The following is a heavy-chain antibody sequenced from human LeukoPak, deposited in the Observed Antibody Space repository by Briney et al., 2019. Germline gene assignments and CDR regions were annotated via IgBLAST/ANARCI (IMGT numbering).Heavy chain of an antibody. J-gene: IGHJ6*02. V-gene: IGHV4-34*01. Sequence: SETLSLTCGVYGGSFSGYYWSWIRQPPGKGLEWIGDINHSGSTNYNPSLKSRVTISVDPSKSQFSLRLSSMTAADTAVYYCARDRYCSSTSCNRYYYHGMDVWGQGTMVTVSS. D-gene: IGHD2-2*01. CDR2: INHSGST. CDR3: ARDRYCSSTSCNRYYYHGMDV. CDR1: GGSFSGYY.